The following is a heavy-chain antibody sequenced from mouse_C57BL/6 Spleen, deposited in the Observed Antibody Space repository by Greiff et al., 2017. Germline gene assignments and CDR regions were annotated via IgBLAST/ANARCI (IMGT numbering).Heavy chain of an antibody. CDR2: ISSGGDYI. CDR1: GFTFSSYA. D-gene: IGHD2-5*01. CDR3: TREGDYINYVFAY. Sequence: EVNVVESGEGLVKPGGSLKLSCAASGFTFSSYAMSWVRQTPEKRLEWVAYISSGGDYIYYADTVKGRFTISRDNARNTLYLQMSSLKSEDTAMYYCTREGDYINYVFAYRGQESLWTVSA. J-gene: IGHJ3*01. V-gene: IGHV5-9-1*02.